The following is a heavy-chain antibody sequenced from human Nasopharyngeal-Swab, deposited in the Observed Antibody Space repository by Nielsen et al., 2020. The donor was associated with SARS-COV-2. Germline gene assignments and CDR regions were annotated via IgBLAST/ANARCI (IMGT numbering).Heavy chain of an antibody. CDR2: IKQDGSEK. V-gene: IGHV3-7*01. CDR1: GFTFSSYW. J-gene: IGHJ6*02. D-gene: IGHD6-13*01. CDR3: ARDSFSRVGAAGSSHYYYYGMDV. Sequence: GGSLRLSCAASGFTFSSYWMSWVRQAPGKGLEWVANIKQDGSEKYYMDSVKGRFTISRDNAKNSLYLQMNSLRAEDTAVYYCARDSFSRVGAAGSSHYYYYGMDVWGQGTTVTVSS.